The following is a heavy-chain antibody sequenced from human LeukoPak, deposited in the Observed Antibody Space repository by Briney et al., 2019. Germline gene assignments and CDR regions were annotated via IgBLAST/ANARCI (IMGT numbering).Heavy chain of an antibody. D-gene: IGHD3-22*01. CDR2: IYYSGNT. V-gene: IGHV4-59*12. CDR3: ARGLVFDSSGYYFDY. J-gene: IGHJ4*02. Sequence: SETLSLTCTVSGGSISGYYWSWIRQPPGKGLEWIGYIYYSGNTNYNPSLKSRVTISIDTSKNQFSLKLSSVTAADTAVYYCARGLVFDSSGYYFDYWGQGTLVTVSS. CDR1: GGSISGYY.